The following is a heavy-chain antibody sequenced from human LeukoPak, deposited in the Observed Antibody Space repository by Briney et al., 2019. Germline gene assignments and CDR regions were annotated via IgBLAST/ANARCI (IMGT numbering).Heavy chain of an antibody. J-gene: IGHJ5*02. CDR2: ICGGGGGGGST. CDR3: AKVMGYGNNWRFDP. V-gene: IGHV3-23*01. Sequence: PGGSLRLSCAASGFTFSNYAMSWVRQAPGKGLEWVSAICGGGGGGGSTYYADSVKGRFTISRDNSKNTLYLQMNSLRAEDTAVYYCAKVMGYGNNWRFDPWGQGTLVTVSS. D-gene: IGHD6-13*01. CDR1: GFTFSNYA.